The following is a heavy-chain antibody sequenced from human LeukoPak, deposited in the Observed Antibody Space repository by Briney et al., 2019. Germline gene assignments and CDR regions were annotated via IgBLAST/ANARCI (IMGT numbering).Heavy chain of an antibody. CDR1: GGTFSRYA. Sequence: ASVKVSCKASGGTFSRYAISWVRQAPGQGLEWMGIINPSGGSTSHAQKSQGRVTMTRDTSTSTVYMELSSLRSGDTAVYYCARGSVSSWVYWGRGTLVSVSS. CDR3: ARGSVSSWVY. V-gene: IGHV1-46*01. CDR2: INPSGGST. J-gene: IGHJ4*02. D-gene: IGHD6-13*01.